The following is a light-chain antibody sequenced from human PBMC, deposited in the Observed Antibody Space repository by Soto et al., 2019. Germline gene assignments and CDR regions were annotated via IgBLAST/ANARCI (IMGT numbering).Light chain of an antibody. CDR2: AAS. CDR3: QQYYASSWT. CDR1: QSISSTY. Sequence: EIVLTQSPGTLSLSPGERATLSCRASQSISSTYLAWYRQKPGQAPRRLIYAASSRATGIPDRFSGSGSGTDFTLTISRLEPEDFAVYYCQQYYASSWTFGQGTRVEIK. V-gene: IGKV3-20*01. J-gene: IGKJ1*01.